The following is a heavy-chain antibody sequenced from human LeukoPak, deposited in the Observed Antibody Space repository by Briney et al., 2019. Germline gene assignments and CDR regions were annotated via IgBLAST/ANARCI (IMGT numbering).Heavy chain of an antibody. V-gene: IGHV3-23*01. CDR1: GFTFSSYA. D-gene: IGHD3-10*01. CDR2: ISGSGGST. CDR3: AKPITMVRGVQVSFDY. J-gene: IGHJ4*02. Sequence: GASLRLSCAASGFTFSSYAMSWVRQAPGKGLEWVSAISGSGGSTYYADSVKGRFTISRDNSKSTLYLQMNSLRAEDTAVYYCAKPITMVRGVQVSFDYWGQGTLVTVSS.